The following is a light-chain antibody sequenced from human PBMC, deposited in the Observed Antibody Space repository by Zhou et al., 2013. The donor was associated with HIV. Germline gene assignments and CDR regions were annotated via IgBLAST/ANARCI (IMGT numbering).Light chain of an antibody. J-gene: IGKJ3*01. Sequence: EIVLIHSPATLSLSPGERATLSCRASHTVTSNYLAWYQHKPGQAPRLLIYGASSRATGIPDRFSGSGSGTDFTLTISTLEPEDFAVYYCQQYGSSPLFTFGPGTRVDIK. V-gene: IGKV3-20*01. CDR3: QQYGSSPLFT. CDR1: HTVTSNY. CDR2: GAS.